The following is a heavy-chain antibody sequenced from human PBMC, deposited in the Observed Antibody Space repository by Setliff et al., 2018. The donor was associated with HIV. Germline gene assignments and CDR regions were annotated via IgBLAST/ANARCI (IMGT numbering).Heavy chain of an antibody. CDR3: VRVPEAGTADFYYYYYGMDV. CDR2: IKTDGSEK. CDR1: GFTFSRHW. Sequence: LRLSCAASGFTFSRHWMSWVRQAPGKGLEWVANIKTDGSEKDYVDSVKGRFTISRDNAKNSLYLQMNSLRAEDTALYYCVRVPEAGTADFYYYYYGMDVWGPGTTVTVSS. V-gene: IGHV3-7*01. D-gene: IGHD6-19*01. J-gene: IGHJ6*02.